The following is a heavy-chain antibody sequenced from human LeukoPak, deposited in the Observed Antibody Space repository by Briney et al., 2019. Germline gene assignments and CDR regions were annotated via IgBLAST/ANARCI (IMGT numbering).Heavy chain of an antibody. CDR3: ARGRTYYDDSSGYYYLDY. CDR1: GGSFSGYY. Sequence: SETLSLTCAVYGGSFSGYYWSWIRQPPGKGLEWIGEINHSGSTNYNPSLKSRVTMSVDTSKNPFYLKLSSVTAADTAVYYCARGRTYYDDSSGYYYLDYWGQGTLVTASS. CDR2: INHSGST. D-gene: IGHD3-22*01. J-gene: IGHJ4*02. V-gene: IGHV4-34*01.